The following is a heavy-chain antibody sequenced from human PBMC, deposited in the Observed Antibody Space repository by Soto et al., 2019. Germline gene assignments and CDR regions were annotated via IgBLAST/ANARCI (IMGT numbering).Heavy chain of an antibody. V-gene: IGHV1-24*01. D-gene: IGHD6-19*01. CDR1: GYTLTELS. CDR3: ATNARYSSGWSFDY. Sequence: QVQLVQSGAEVKKPGASVKVSCKVSGYTLTELSMHWVRQAPGKGLEWMGGFDPEDGETIYAQKFQGRVTMTEATSTDTAYMELSSLRSEDTAVYYCATNARYSSGWSFDYWGQGTLVTVSS. J-gene: IGHJ4*02. CDR2: FDPEDGET.